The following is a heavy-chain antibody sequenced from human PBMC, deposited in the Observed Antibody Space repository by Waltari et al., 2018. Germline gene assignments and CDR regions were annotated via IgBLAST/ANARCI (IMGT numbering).Heavy chain of an antibody. CDR1: GGSISSYY. V-gene: IGHV4-4*07. Sequence: QVQLQESGPGLVKPSETLSLTCTVSGGSISSYYWSWIRQPAGTGLEWIGRIYTSGRTNYNPSLKSRVTMSGDTSKNQFSLKLSSVTAADTAVYYCARDPPSDAPIDPWGQGTLVTVSS. J-gene: IGHJ5*02. CDR3: ARDPPSDAPIDP. CDR2: IYTSGRT.